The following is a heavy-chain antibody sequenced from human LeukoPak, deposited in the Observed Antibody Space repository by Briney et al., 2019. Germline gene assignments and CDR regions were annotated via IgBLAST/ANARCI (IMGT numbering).Heavy chain of an antibody. J-gene: IGHJ3*02. Sequence: GGSLRLSCAASGFTFSSYAMHWVRQAPGKGLEWVAVISYDGSNKYYADSVKGRFTISRDNSKNTLYLQMNRLRAEDTAVYYCASGRAFDIWGQGTMVTVSS. CDR3: ASGRAFDI. V-gene: IGHV3-30*04. CDR2: ISYDGSNK. CDR1: GFTFSSYA.